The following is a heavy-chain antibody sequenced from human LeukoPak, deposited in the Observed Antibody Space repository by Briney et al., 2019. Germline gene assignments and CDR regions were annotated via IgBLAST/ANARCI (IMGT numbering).Heavy chain of an antibody. CDR2: ITGSGGSA. D-gene: IGHD4-11*01. V-gene: IGHV3-23*01. Sequence: GESLRLSCAASGFSFSTYAMSWVRQAPGKGLEWVSAITGSGGSAYYADSVKGRFTISRDNSKNAQFLQMNSLRAEDTAVYYCAKGGHYSFFDYWGQGTLVTVSS. CDR1: GFSFSTYA. J-gene: IGHJ4*02. CDR3: AKGGHYSFFDY.